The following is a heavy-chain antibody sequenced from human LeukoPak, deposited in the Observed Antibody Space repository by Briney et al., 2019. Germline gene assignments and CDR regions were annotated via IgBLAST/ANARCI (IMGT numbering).Heavy chain of an antibody. Sequence: SQTLSLTCTVSGGSISSGDYYWSWIRQPPGKGLEWFGYIYYSGSTYYNPSLKSRVTISVDTSKNQFSLKLSSVTAADTAVYYCARVAARSSSHFDYWGQGTLVTVSS. CDR2: IYYSGST. J-gene: IGHJ4*02. V-gene: IGHV4-30-4*08. CDR1: GGSISSGDYY. D-gene: IGHD5-18*01. CDR3: ARVAARSSSHFDY.